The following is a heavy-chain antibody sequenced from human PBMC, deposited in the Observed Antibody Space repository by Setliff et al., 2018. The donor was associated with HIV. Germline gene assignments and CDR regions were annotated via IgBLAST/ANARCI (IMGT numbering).Heavy chain of an antibody. CDR2: IYHTGST. V-gene: IGHV4-39*02. CDR3: ARDSSSWYLLGRGIWFDP. Sequence: PSETLSLTCTFSGGSINSTSYYWGWIRQPPVNGLEWIGSIYHTGSTYYKPSLKSRVTISVDTSKNQFSLKLNSVTAADTAVYYCARDSSSWYLLGRGIWFDPWGQGTLVTVSS. D-gene: IGHD6-13*01. J-gene: IGHJ5*02. CDR1: GGSINSTSYY.